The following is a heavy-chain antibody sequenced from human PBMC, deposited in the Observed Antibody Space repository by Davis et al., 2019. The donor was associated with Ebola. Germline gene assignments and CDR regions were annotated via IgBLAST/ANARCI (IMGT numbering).Heavy chain of an antibody. D-gene: IGHD5-18*01. Sequence: PSETLSLTCAVYGGSFSGYYWSWIRQPPGKGLEWIGEINHSGSTNYNPSLKSRVTISVDTSKNQFSLKLSSVTAADTAVYYCAREGDTVMPNFDYWGQGTLVTVSS. J-gene: IGHJ4*02. V-gene: IGHV4-34*01. CDR3: AREGDTVMPNFDY. CDR2: INHSGST. CDR1: GGSFSGYY.